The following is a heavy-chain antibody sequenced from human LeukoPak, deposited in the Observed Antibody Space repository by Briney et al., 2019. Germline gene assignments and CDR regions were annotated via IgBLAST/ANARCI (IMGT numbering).Heavy chain of an antibody. CDR2: IYYTGNT. CDR1: GVXISNHY. J-gene: IGHJ4*02. CDR3: VRHSRVVAFDY. V-gene: IGHV4-59*08. D-gene: IGHD2-15*01. Sequence: SETLSLTCTVSGVXISNHYSSWIRQPPGKGLEWIGYIYYTGNTNYNPSLKSRVTISEDTSKNQVSLELSSVTAADTAVYYCVRHSRVVAFDYWGQGNLVTVSS.